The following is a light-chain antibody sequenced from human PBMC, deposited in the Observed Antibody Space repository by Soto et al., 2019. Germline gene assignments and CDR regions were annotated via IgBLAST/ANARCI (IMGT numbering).Light chain of an antibody. J-gene: IGKJ1*01. V-gene: IGKV1-27*01. CDR3: QQYYSSSQA. Sequence: DIQMTHATSSLPAPLRPRLTINCRASQSIKRWVAWYQQRPGKVPKLLIYAASTLESGAPSRFSGSGSGTDFTLTINSLQPDDYATYSCQQYYSSSQAFGQGTKVDIK. CDR2: AAS. CDR1: QSIKRW.